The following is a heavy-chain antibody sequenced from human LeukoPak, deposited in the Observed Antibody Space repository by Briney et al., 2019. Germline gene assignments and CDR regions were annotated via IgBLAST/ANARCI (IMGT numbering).Heavy chain of an antibody. J-gene: IGHJ3*01. V-gene: IGHV4-39*01. CDR1: GGSISSGSYY. D-gene: IGHD3-9*01. CDR3: ARAEDIYRRLDL. CDR2: INYSWST. Sequence: SETLSLTCTVSGGSISSGSYYWGWIRRPPGKGLEWIGSINYSWSTYYNPSLKSRVTISVDTSKNQFSLKLSSVTAADTAVYYCARAEDIYRRLDLWRQATMVTVCS.